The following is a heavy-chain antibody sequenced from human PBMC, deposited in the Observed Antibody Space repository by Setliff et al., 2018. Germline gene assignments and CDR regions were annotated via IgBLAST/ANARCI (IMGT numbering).Heavy chain of an antibody. Sequence: SETLSLTCTVSGGSISSDYWSWIRQSPGKGLEWIGYIYYSGSTNYNPSLKSRVSISVDTSKNQFSLRLTSVTAADTAVYYCAREYYYARSRNFDYWGQGTLVTVSS. D-gene: IGHD3-22*01. CDR1: GGSISSDY. CDR2: IYYSGST. J-gene: IGHJ4*02. CDR3: AREYYYARSRNFDY. V-gene: IGHV4-59*01.